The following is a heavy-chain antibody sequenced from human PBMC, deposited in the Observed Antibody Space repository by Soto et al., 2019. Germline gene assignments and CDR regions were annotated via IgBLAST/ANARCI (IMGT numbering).Heavy chain of an antibody. V-gene: IGHV3-48*01. Sequence: EVQLVESGGGLVQPGGSLRLSCVASGFTFSSYSMNWVRQAPGKGLEWVSYISSSSSTIYYADSVKGRFTISRDNAKNSLYLQMNSLRAEDTAVYYCASYVPPGSYGFFDYWGQGTLVTVSS. CDR2: ISSSSSTI. J-gene: IGHJ4*02. D-gene: IGHD3-10*01. CDR3: ASYVPPGSYGFFDY. CDR1: GFTFSSYS.